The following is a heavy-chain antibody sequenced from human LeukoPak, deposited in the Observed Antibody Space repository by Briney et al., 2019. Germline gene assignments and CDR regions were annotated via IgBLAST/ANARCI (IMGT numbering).Heavy chain of an antibody. CDR2: IYYSGST. CDR3: AREPYSSSWYNWFDP. J-gene: IGHJ5*02. V-gene: IGHV4-59*01. Sequence: SETLSLTCTVSVGSIRSYYWSWIRQPPGKGLEWIGYIYYSGSTNYNPSLKSRVTISVDTSKNQFSLKLSSVTAADTAVYYCAREPYSSSWYNWFDPWGQGTLVTVSS. CDR1: VGSIRSYY. D-gene: IGHD6-13*01.